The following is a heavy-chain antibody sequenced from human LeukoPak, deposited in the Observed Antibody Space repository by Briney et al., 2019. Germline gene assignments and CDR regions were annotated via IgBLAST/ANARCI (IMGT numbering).Heavy chain of an antibody. D-gene: IGHD5/OR15-5a*01. CDR2: ISGSGGST. V-gene: IGHV3-23*01. CDR3: AGQRGSTRFGVRRIDY. Sequence: GGSLRLSCAASGFTFSSYAMSWVRQAPGKGLEWVSAISGSGGSTYYADSVKGRFTISRDNSKNTLYLQMNSLRAEDTAVYYCAGQRGSTRFGVRRIDYFGHATLVTVYS. CDR1: GFTFSSYA. J-gene: IGHJ4*01.